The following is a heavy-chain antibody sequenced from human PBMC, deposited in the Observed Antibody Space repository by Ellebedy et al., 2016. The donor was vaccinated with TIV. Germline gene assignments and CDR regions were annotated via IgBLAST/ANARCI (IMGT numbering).Heavy chain of an antibody. Sequence: ASVKVSCKASGYTFTNYGISWVRQAPGQGLEWMGWINPDSGSTNFAQKFQGRVTMTRDTSVNTAYMELSRLQSDDTAVYYCARVLRTTSGMDVWGQGTTVTVS. D-gene: IGHD4/OR15-4a*01. CDR1: GYTFTNYG. CDR3: ARVLRTTSGMDV. J-gene: IGHJ6*02. CDR2: INPDSGST. V-gene: IGHV1-2*02.